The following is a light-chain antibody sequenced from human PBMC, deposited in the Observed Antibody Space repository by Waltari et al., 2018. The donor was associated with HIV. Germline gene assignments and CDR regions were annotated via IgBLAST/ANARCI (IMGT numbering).Light chain of an antibody. CDR1: QSINNN. V-gene: IGKV3-15*01. CDR3: QQYNNWPGIT. CDR2: GAS. J-gene: IGKJ3*01. Sequence: EILMTQSPATLSVFQGERATLSCRASQSINNNLAWYQQKPGQAPRRLIYGASTGAPGVPARFSGSGSGTEFTLTISSLQSEDFAVYYCQQYNNWPGITFGPGTKVDIK.